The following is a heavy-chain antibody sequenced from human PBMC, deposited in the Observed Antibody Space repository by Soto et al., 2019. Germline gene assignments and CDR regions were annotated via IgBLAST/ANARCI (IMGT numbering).Heavy chain of an antibody. CDR3: TKDGSGWSAT. CDR1: GFTFSKFW. V-gene: IGHV3-7*04. CDR2: MSPDGSER. D-gene: IGHD6-19*01. Sequence: EVHLVESGGNLVQPGGSLRLTCAASGFTFSKFWMGWVRQTPGRKLEWVANMSPDGSERYYLDSVRGRFTISRDNVANSLSLQINSLRTADTGVYYCTKDGSGWSATWGQGTPVIVSS. J-gene: IGHJ4*02.